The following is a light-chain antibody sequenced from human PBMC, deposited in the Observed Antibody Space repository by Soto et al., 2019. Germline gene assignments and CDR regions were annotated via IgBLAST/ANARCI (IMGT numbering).Light chain of an antibody. Sequence: DIPLTQSPSFLSASVGDRVTITCRASQGMNNYLAWYQQKAGKAPKVLIFPASTLQSGVPSRFSGSGSGTEFTLTISSLQPEDFATYYCQQLKTYPPTFGGGTKVDIK. CDR1: QGMNNY. CDR3: QQLKTYPPT. J-gene: IGKJ4*01. V-gene: IGKV1-9*01. CDR2: PAS.